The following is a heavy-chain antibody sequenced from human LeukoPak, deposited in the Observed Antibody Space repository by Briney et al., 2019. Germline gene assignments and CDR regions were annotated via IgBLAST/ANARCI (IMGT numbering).Heavy chain of an antibody. Sequence: SETLSLTCTVSGGSISSSSYYWGWIRQPPGKGLEWIGSIYYSGSTYYNPSLKSRVTISVDTSKNQFSLRLSSVTAVDTAVYYCARHEGDSSSWSTGSYWGQGTLVTVSS. CDR2: IYYSGST. CDR3: ARHEGDSSSWSTGSY. J-gene: IGHJ4*02. CDR1: GGSISSSSYY. D-gene: IGHD6-13*01. V-gene: IGHV4-39*01.